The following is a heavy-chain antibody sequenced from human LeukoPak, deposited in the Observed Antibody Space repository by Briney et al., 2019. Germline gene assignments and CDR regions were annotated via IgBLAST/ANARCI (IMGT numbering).Heavy chain of an antibody. CDR3: AKDSWYGSGSYYFHY. V-gene: IGHV3-30*02. Sequence: GGSLRLSCAASGFTFSSYGMHWVRQAPGKGLEWVAFIRYDGSNKYYADSVKGRFTISRDNSKNTLYLQMNSLRAEDTAVYYCAKDSWYGSGSYYFHYWGQGTLVTVSS. D-gene: IGHD3-10*01. CDR1: GFTFSSYG. CDR2: IRYDGSNK. J-gene: IGHJ4*02.